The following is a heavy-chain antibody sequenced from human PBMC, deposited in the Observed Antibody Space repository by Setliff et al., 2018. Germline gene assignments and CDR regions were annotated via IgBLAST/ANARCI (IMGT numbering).Heavy chain of an antibody. V-gene: IGHV1-46*01. D-gene: IGHD3-22*01. CDR2: INPTNGNT. CDR1: GYTFASHY. J-gene: IGHJ4*02. CDR3: ARRVSYDSSGYPLGY. Sequence: GASVKVSCKAFGYTFASHYIHWVRQAPGQGLEWMGIINPTNGNTVYAQKFQGRLTITRDTSTSTVYMELSSLQSEDTAVFYCARRVSYDSSGYPLGYWGQGALVTVSS.